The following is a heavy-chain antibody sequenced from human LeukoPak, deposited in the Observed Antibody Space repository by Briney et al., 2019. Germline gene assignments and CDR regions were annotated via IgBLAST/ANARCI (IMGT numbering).Heavy chain of an antibody. CDR1: GYTFTSYY. V-gene: IGHV1-46*01. D-gene: IGHD3-22*01. CDR2: INPSGGST. J-gene: IGHJ6*02. CDR3: ARDLRYDSSGYWDYYYYYGMDV. Sequence: GASVKVSCKAYGYTFTSYYMHWVRQAPGQGLEWMGIINPSGGSTSYAQKFQGRVTMTRDTSTSTVYMELSSLRSEDTAVYYCARDLRYDSSGYWDYYYYYGMDVWGQGTTVTVSS.